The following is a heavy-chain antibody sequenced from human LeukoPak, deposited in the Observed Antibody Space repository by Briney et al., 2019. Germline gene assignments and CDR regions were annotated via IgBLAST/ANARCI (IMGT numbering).Heavy chain of an antibody. CDR3: AKDQRDGSGTYYFDY. CDR2: ISYDGSNK. CDR1: GFTFSSYG. V-gene: IGHV3-30*18. D-gene: IGHD3-10*01. Sequence: GRSLRLSCAASGFTFSSYGMHWVRQAPGKGLEWVAVISYDGSNKYYADSVKGRFTISRDNSKNTLYLQMNSLRAEDTAVYYCAKDQRDGSGTYYFDYWGQGTLVTVSS. J-gene: IGHJ4*02.